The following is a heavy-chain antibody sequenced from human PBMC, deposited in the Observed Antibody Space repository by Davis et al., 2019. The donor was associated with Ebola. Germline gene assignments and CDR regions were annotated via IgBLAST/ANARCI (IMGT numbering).Heavy chain of an antibody. J-gene: IGHJ6*03. CDR2: IYYSGST. V-gene: IGHV4-59*01. CDR1: GGSISSYY. D-gene: IGHD1-1*01. Sequence: PSETLSLTCTVSGGSISSYYWSWIRQPPGKGLEWIGYIYYSGSTNYNPSLKSRVTISVDTSKNQFSLKLSSVTAADTAVYYCASAKRNYNYYYMDVWGKGTTVTVSS. CDR3: ASAKRNYNYYYMDV.